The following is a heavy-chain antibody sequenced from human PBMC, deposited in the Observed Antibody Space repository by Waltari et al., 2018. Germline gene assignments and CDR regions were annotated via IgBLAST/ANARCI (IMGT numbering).Heavy chain of an antibody. Sequence: QVQLVESGGGVVQPGRSLRLSCAASGFTFSSYAMHWVRQAPGKGWEWVAVISYDGSNKYYADSVKGRFTISRDNSKNTLYLQMNSLRAEDTAVYYCAGGWHYWGQGTLVTVSS. CDR1: GFTFSSYA. D-gene: IGHD6-19*01. J-gene: IGHJ4*02. CDR3: AGGWHY. CDR2: ISYDGSNK. V-gene: IGHV3-30-3*01.